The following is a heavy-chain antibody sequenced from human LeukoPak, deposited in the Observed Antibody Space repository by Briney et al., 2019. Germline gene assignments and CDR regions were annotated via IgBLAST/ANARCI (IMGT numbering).Heavy chain of an antibody. CDR1: GFTFSSYS. CDR3: ARVNTAMSYGRIDY. CDR2: ISSSSSYI. D-gene: IGHD5-18*01. V-gene: IGHV3-21*01. J-gene: IGHJ4*02. Sequence: PGGSLRLSCAPSGFTFSSYSMNWVRQAPGKGLEWVSSISSSSSYIYYADSVKGRFTISRDNAKNSLYLQMNSLRAEDTAVYYCARVNTAMSYGRIDYWGQGTLVTVSS.